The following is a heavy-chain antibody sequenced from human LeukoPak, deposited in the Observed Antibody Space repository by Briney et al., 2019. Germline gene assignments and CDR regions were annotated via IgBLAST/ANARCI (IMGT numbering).Heavy chain of an antibody. D-gene: IGHD3-22*01. V-gene: IGHV5-51*01. Sequence: GESLKISCKGSGYSFTSYWIGWVRQMPGKGLEWMGIIYPGDSDTRYSPSSQGQVTISADKSITTAYLQWSSLKASDTAMYYCARHIHAATYFYDSSGNAFDIWGQGTMVTVSS. CDR3: ARHIHAATYFYDSSGNAFDI. CDR2: IYPGDSDT. CDR1: GYSFTSYW. J-gene: IGHJ3*02.